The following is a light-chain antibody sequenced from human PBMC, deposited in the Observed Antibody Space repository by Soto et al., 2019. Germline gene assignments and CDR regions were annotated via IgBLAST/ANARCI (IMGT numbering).Light chain of an antibody. CDR3: QQLNTSPLT. Sequence: IQLTQSPSSLSASGGDRVTITCRASEDVDSYLGWYQQKPGKPPKVLIYATSSLETGVASRFSGSGSGTDYTLTIASLQPEDFATYLCQQLNTSPLTFGGGTNVEIK. J-gene: IGKJ4*01. V-gene: IGKV1-9*01. CDR1: EDVDSY. CDR2: ATS.